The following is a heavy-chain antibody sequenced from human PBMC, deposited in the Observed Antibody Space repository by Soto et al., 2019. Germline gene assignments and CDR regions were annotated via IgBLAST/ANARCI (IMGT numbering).Heavy chain of an antibody. Sequence: QVQLVQSGAEVKKPGASVKVSCKVSGYTLTELSMHWVRQDPGKGLEWMGGFDPEDGETIYAQKFQGRVTMTEDTSTHTAYMELSSLRSEETAVYYCATLPTNYYGSGREKETWGQGTLVTVSS. CDR3: ATLPTNYYGSGREKET. V-gene: IGHV1-24*01. J-gene: IGHJ5*02. D-gene: IGHD3-10*01. CDR2: FDPEDGET. CDR1: GYTLTELS.